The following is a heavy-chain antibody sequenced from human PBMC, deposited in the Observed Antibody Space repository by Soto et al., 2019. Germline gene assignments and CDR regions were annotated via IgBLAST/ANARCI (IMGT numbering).Heavy chain of an antibody. CDR1: GFTFSSYW. D-gene: IGHD1-1*01. V-gene: IGHV3-7*04. Sequence: EVQLVESGGGLVQPGGSLRLSCAASGFTFSSYWMSWVRQAPGKGLEWVANIKQDGSEKYYVDSVKGRFTISRDNAKNSLYLQMNSLRAEDTAVYYCARGSTANLNVRWDASDIWGQGTMVTVSS. J-gene: IGHJ3*02. CDR3: ARGSTANLNVRWDASDI. CDR2: IKQDGSEK.